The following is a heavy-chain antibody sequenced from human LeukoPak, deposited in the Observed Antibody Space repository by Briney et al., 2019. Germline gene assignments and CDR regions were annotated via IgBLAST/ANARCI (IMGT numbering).Heavy chain of an antibody. V-gene: IGHV3-33*01. J-gene: IGHJ4*02. CDR2: IWYDGNNK. Sequence: GGSLRLSCAASGFTFSRYGMHWVRQAPGKGLEWVAVIWYDGNNKYYADSVKGRFTISRDNSKNTLYLQMNSLRAEDTAVYYCARDHLDPLGDVWSGYLDYWGQGTLVTVSS. CDR3: ARDHLDPLGDVWSGYLDY. D-gene: IGHD3-3*01. CDR1: GFTFSRYG.